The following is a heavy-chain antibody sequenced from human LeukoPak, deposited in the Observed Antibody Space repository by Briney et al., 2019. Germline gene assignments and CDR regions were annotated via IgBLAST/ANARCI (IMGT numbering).Heavy chain of an antibody. J-gene: IGHJ5*02. V-gene: IGHV3-74*01. CDR2: INSDGSST. CDR3: ARQVFHGGSPPRLDL. D-gene: IGHD3-16*01. CDR1: GFTFSSYW. Sequence: GGSLRLSCAASGFTFSSYWMHWVRQAPGKGLVWVSRINSDGSSTSYADSVKGRFTVSRDNAKNSLYLQINSLGVEDTAIYYCARQVFHGGSPPRLDLWGQGIQVSVSS.